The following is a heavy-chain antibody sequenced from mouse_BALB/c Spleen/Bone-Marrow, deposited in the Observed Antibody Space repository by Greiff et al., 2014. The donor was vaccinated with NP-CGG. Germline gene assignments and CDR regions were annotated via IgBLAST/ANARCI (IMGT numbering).Heavy chain of an antibody. CDR1: GYTFTSYW. Sequence: VQVVESGAELVRPGASVKLSCKASGYTFTSYWINWVKQRPGQGLEWIGNIYPSDSYTNYNQKFKDKATLTVDKSSSTAYMQLSSPTSEDSAVYYCTRPGGWYFDVWGAGTTVTVSS. CDR3: TRPGGWYFDV. J-gene: IGHJ1*01. CDR2: IYPSDSYT. V-gene: IGHV1-69*02.